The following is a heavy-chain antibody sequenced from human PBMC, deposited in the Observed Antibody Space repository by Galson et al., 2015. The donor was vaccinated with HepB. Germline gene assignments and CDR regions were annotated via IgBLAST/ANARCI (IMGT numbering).Heavy chain of an antibody. Sequence: SLRLSCAASGFTFDDYAMHWVRQAPGKGLEWVSGISWKRGSIGYADSVKGRFTMCRDNAKNSLYLQMNSLRAEDTALYYCAKEFGMVGARAAFDIWGQGTMVTVSS. CDR2: ISWKRGSI. CDR3: AKEFGMVGARAAFDI. CDR1: GFTFDDYA. D-gene: IGHD1-26*01. V-gene: IGHV3-9*01. J-gene: IGHJ3*02.